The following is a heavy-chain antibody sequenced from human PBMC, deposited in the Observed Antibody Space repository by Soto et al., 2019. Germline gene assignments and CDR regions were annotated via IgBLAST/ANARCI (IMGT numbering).Heavy chain of an antibody. CDR2: IKQDGSEK. CDR1: GFTFSSYW. D-gene: IGHD6-19*01. CDR3: AKDIHSSGWFRGIDV. J-gene: IGHJ6*02. V-gene: IGHV3-7*03. Sequence: EVQLVESGGGLVQPGGSLRLSCAASGFTFSSYWMSWVLQAPGKGLEWVANIKQDGSEKYYVDSVKGRFTISRDNAKNSLYLQMNSLRAEDTAFYYCAKDIHSSGWFRGIDVWGQGTTVTVSS.